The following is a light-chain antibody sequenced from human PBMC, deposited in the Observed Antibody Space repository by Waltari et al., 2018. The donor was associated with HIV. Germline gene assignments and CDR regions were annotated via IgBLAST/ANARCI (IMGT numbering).Light chain of an antibody. Sequence: QSVLTQPPSVSGAPGQRVTISCTGSSSNIGAGYDVHWYQQLPGTAPKLLIYGNSNRPSGVPDVFSGSKSGTSASLAITGLQAEDEAYYYCQSYDSSLSGPWVFGGGTKLTVL. V-gene: IGLV1-40*01. CDR1: SSNIGAGYD. CDR3: QSYDSSLSGPWV. J-gene: IGLJ3*02. CDR2: GNS.